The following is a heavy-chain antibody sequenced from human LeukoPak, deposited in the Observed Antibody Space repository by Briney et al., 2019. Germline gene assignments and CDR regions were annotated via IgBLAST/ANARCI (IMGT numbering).Heavy chain of an antibody. J-gene: IGHJ4*02. D-gene: IGHD1-26*01. V-gene: IGHV3-21*01. CDR3: ARGDWGSGSYYIDY. Sequence: GGSLRLSCAASGFTFSSYSMNWVRQAPGKGLEWVSSISSSSSYIYYADSVKGRFTISRDNAKNSLYLQMNSLRAEDTAVYYCARGDWGSGSYYIDYWGQGTLVTVSS. CDR2: ISSSSSYI. CDR1: GFTFSSYS.